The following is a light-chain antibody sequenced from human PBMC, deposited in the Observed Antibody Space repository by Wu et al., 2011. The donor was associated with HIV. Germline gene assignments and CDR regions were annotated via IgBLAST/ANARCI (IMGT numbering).Light chain of an antibody. V-gene: IGKV3-15*01. J-gene: IGKJ4*01. Sequence: IVLTQSPGTLSLSPGERATLSCRASQSVSNNLAWYQQIPGQPPRLLIYGASTRATGVPARFSGSGSGTEFTLTISSLQSEDSAAYYCQQRKSWGTFGGGTKVEI. CDR3: QQRKSWGT. CDR2: GAS. CDR1: QSVSNN.